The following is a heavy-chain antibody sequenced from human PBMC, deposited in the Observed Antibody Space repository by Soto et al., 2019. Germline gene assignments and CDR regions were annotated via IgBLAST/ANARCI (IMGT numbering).Heavy chain of an antibody. D-gene: IGHD6-19*01. V-gene: IGHV3-48*02. CDR1: GFTFSSYS. Sequence: GGSLRLSCAASGFTFSSYSMNWVRQAPGKGLEWVSYISSSSSTIYYADSVKGRFTISRDNAKNSLYLQMNSLRDEDTAVYYCARDQFKYSSGWDAFDIWGQGTMVTVSS. CDR2: ISSSSSTI. J-gene: IGHJ3*02. CDR3: ARDQFKYSSGWDAFDI.